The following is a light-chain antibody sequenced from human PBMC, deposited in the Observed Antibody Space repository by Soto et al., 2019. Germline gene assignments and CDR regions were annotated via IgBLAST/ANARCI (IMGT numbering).Light chain of an antibody. CDR3: QQYNNWPLT. CDR2: GAS. V-gene: IGKV3-15*01. CDR1: QSVSSN. Sequence: EVGMTQSPATLSVSLGDRAPLSCRASQSVSSNLAWYQQKPGQGPRLLIYGASTRATGIPARFSGSGSGTEFTLTISSLQSEDFAVYSCQQYNNWPLTFGGGTIV. J-gene: IGKJ4*01.